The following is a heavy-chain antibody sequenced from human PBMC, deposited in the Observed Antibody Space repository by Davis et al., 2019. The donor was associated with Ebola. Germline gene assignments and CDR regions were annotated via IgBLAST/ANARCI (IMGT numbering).Heavy chain of an antibody. J-gene: IGHJ4*02. CDR3: ARPARIAVAGEFDY. CDR2: IYPGDSDT. D-gene: IGHD6-19*01. Sequence: AESLMISCKGSGYSFTCYWIGWVRQTPGKRLEWMGIIYPGDSDTRYSPFLQGQVITSADKSISTAYLQWSSLQASDTAMYYCARPARIAVAGEFDYWGQGTLVTVSS. CDR1: GYSFTCYW. V-gene: IGHV5-51*01.